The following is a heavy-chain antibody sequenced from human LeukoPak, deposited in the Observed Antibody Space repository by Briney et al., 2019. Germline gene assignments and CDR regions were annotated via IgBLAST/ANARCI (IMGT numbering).Heavy chain of an antibody. J-gene: IGHJ6*03. CDR1: GGSIRSYY. V-gene: IGHV4-59*01. CDR2: IYYSGST. Sequence: SETLSLTCTVSGGSIRSYYWSWVRQPPGKGLEWIGYIYYSGSTNYNPSLKSRVTISVDTSKNQFSLKLSSVTAADTAVYYCAREGTDQYYYYYMDVWGKGTTVTVSS. CDR3: AREGTDQYYYYYMDV. D-gene: IGHD3-10*01.